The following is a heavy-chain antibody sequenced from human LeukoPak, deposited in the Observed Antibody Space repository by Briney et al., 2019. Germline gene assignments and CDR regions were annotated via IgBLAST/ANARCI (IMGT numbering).Heavy chain of an antibody. Sequence: PGRSLRLSCAASGFTFSSYGMHWVRQAPGKGLEWVAVISYDGSKKYYADSVKGRFTISRDNSKNTLYLQMNSLRAEDTAVYYCAKEGSGSYYAYWGQGTLVTVSS. CDR3: AKEGSGSYYAY. CDR1: GFTFSSYG. CDR2: ISYDGSKK. D-gene: IGHD3-10*01. V-gene: IGHV3-30*18. J-gene: IGHJ4*02.